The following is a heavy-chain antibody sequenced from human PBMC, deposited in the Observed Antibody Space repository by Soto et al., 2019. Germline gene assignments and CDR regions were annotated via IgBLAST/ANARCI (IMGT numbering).Heavy chain of an antibody. CDR2: IIPIFGTA. CDR1: GGTFSSYA. V-gene: IGHV1-69*13. Sequence: SVKVSCKASGGTFSSYAISWVRQAPGQGLEWMGGIIPIFGTANYAQKFQGRVTITADESTSTAYMELSSLRSEDTAGYYCARGEYSYGYGPFDYWGQGTLVTVSS. CDR3: ARGEYSYGYGPFDY. J-gene: IGHJ4*02. D-gene: IGHD5-18*01.